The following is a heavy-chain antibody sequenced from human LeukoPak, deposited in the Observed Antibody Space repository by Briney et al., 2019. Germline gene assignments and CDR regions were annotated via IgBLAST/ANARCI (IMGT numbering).Heavy chain of an antibody. V-gene: IGHV1-2*02. J-gene: IGHJ3*02. CDR1: GYTFSGYH. Sequence: ASVKVSCKASGYTFSGYHMHWVRQAPGQGLEWMGWINPNSGDTNYAQNFQGRVTMTRDTSISTAYMELDRLSSDDTAVYYCARPLVVGATTRAFDIWGHGTLVTVSS. D-gene: IGHD1-26*01. CDR2: INPNSGDT. CDR3: ARPLVVGATTRAFDI.